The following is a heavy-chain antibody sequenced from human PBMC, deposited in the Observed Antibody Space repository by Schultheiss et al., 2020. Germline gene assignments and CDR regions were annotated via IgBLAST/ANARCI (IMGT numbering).Heavy chain of an antibody. CDR3: ARDSSTYCDRTNCYGYYGMDV. V-gene: IGHV4-59*12. J-gene: IGHJ6*02. CDR1: GGSISSYY. CDR2: IYYSGST. Sequence: SETLSLTCTVSGGSISSYYWSWIRQPPGKGLEWIGYIYYSGSTNYNPSLKSRVTISVDTSKNQFSLKLSSVTAADTAVYYCARDSSTYCDRTNCYGYYGMDVWGQGTTVTVSS. D-gene: IGHD2-2*01.